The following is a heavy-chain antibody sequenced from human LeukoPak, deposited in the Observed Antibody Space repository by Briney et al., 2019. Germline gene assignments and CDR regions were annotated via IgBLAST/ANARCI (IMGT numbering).Heavy chain of an antibody. CDR1: AYSFTDYC. Sequence: GEALKISCNASAYSFTDYCIAWVRHMPRKGREWRGIIYSVDSDTRYSPYFQGRVTISAEQSITTAYLEWRSMKGSESAMYYCARRRSGPYVDYWGQGNLVTVSS. CDR3: ARRRSGPYVDY. V-gene: IGHV5-51*01. J-gene: IGHJ4*02. CDR2: IYSVDSDT. D-gene: IGHD1-26*01.